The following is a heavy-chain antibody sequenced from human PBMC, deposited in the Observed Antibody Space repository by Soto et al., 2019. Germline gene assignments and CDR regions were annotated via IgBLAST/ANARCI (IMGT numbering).Heavy chain of an antibody. D-gene: IGHD3-3*01. V-gene: IGHV3-30*18. J-gene: IGHJ3*02. CDR2: ISHDGSNT. Sequence: QVQLVESGGGVVQPGRSLRLSCAASGFTFSSYDMYWVRQAPGKGLEWVAVISHDGSNTYYADSVKGRFTISRDNSKNAWYLEMNNLRAEDTARYYCVKPYFDFWSCYYGAAKDDVFDIRGQGTMVTVSS. CDR3: VKPYFDFWSCYYGAAKDDVFDI. CDR1: GFTFSSYD.